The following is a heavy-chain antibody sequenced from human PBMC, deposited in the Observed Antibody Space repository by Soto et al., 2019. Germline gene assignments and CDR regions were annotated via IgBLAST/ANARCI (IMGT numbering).Heavy chain of an antibody. CDR3: TTAQEPRALLPSRYCTNGVCYRSSYGMDV. J-gene: IGHJ6*02. CDR1: GFTFSNAW. V-gene: IGHV3-15*07. D-gene: IGHD2-8*01. CDR2: IKSKTDGGTT. Sequence: GGSLRLSCPSSGFTFSNAWMNLVRQAPGKGLEGGCHIKSKTDGGTTDYAAPVKGRFTISRDDSKNTLYLQMNSLKTEDTAVYYCTTAQEPRALLPSRYCTNGVCYRSSYGMDVWGQGTTVTVSS.